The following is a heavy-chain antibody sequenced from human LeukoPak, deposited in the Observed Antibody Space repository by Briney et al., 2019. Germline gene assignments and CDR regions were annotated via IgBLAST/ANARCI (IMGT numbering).Heavy chain of an antibody. CDR1: GGSFSGYY. Sequence: PSETLSLTCAVYGGSFSGYYWSWIRQPPGKGLEWIGEINHSGSTNYTPSLKSRVTISVDTSKNQFSLKLSSVTAADTAVYYCARGAYYYGSGNQLVFDYWGQGTLVTVSS. J-gene: IGHJ4*02. V-gene: IGHV4-34*01. CDR3: ARGAYYYGSGNQLVFDY. CDR2: INHSGST. D-gene: IGHD3-10*01.